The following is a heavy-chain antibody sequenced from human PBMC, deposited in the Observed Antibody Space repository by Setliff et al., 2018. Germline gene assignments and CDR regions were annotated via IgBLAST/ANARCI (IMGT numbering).Heavy chain of an antibody. J-gene: IGHJ6*04. CDR1: GGSISSGSYY. V-gene: IGHV4-31*03. CDR2: IYYIGST. Sequence: ASETLSLTCTVSGGSISSGSYYWTWIRQHPGKGLEWIGYIYYIGSTYYNPSLKSRVTMSVDTSNNRFSLKLTSVTAADTAVYYCARSVDPDVWGKGTTVTVSS. CDR3: ARSVDPDV.